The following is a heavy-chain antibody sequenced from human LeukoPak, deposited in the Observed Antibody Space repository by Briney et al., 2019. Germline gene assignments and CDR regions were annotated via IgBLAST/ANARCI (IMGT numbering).Heavy chain of an antibody. D-gene: IGHD5-12*01. CDR1: GFTFSSYG. CDR3: ARPHRYRGYDSSFGY. V-gene: IGHV3-33*01. J-gene: IGHJ4*02. CDR2: IWYDGSNK. Sequence: GGSLRLSCAASGFTFSSYGMHWVRQAPGKGLEWVAVIWYDGSNKYYADSVKGRFTISRDNSKNTLYLQMNSLRAEDTAVYYCARPHRYRGYDSSFGYGGKGTLVTVPS.